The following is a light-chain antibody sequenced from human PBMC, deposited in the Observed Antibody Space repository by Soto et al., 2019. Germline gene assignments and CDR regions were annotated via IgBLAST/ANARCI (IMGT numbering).Light chain of an antibody. CDR2: AAS. CDR1: QSVSSSY. J-gene: IGKJ4*01. Sequence: EIVLTQSPCTLSWSPGERATLSWRASQSVSSSYLAWYQQKNGQAPKLLIYAASTRATGIPDRFSGSGYGTDFNLTINRLETEDFALYYCQQYGDSPLTFGGGTKVDIK. V-gene: IGKV3-20*01. CDR3: QQYGDSPLT.